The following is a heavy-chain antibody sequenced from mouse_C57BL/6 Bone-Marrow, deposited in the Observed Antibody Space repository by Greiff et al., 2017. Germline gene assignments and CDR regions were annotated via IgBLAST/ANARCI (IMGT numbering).Heavy chain of an antibody. CDR3: TEHAMDY. CDR2: IDPETGGT. CDR1: GYTFTDYE. Sequence: QVPLQQSGAELVRPGASVTLSCKASGYTFTDYEMHWVKQTPVHGLEWIGAIDPETGGTAYNQKFKGKAILTADKSSSTAYMELRSLTSEDSAVYYCTEHAMDYWGQGTSVTVSS. V-gene: IGHV1-15*01. J-gene: IGHJ4*01.